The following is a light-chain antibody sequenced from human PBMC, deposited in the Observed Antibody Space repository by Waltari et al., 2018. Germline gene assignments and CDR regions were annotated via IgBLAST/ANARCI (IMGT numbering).Light chain of an antibody. CDR3: LQDYIYPRT. V-gene: IGKV1-6*01. CDR1: QDIRSD. CDR2: AAS. Sequence: AIQMTQSPSSLPASVGDRVTITCRASQDIRSDLPWYQQKPGKAPKLLIYAASTLQSGVPSRFSGSGSGTDFTLTISSLQPEDFATYYCLQDYIYPRTFGQGTKLEIE. J-gene: IGKJ2*01.